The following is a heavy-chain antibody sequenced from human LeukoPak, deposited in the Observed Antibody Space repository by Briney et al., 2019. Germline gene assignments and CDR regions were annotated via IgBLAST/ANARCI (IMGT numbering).Heavy chain of an antibody. CDR1: GFTFSSYA. Sequence: QPGGSLRPSCAASGFTFSSYAMSWVRQAPGKGLEWVSAISGSGGSTYYADSVKGRFTISRDNSKNTLYLQMNSLRAEDTAVYYCAKSYYYDFDAFDIWGQGTMVTVSS. CDR2: ISGSGGST. CDR3: AKSYYYDFDAFDI. J-gene: IGHJ3*02. V-gene: IGHV3-23*01. D-gene: IGHD3-22*01.